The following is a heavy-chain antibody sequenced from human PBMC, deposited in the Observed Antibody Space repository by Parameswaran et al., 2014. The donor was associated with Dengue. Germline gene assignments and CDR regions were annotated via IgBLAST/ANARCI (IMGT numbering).Heavy chain of an antibody. CDR3: ARGGPAGIVVVPAAMGAVGY. D-gene: IGHD2-2*01. Sequence: WVRQAPGQGLEWMGWMNPNSGNTGYAQKFQGRVTMTRNTSISTAYMELSSLRSEDTAVYYCARGGPAGIVVVPAAMGAVGYWGQGTLVTVSS. CDR2: MNPNSGNT. J-gene: IGHJ4*02. V-gene: IGHV1-8*01.